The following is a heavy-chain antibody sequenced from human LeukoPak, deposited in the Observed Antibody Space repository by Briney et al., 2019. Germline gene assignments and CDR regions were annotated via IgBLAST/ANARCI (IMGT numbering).Heavy chain of an antibody. Sequence: PSETLSLTCAVYGESFSSYYWSWIRQPPGKGLEWIGYIYYSGSTNYNPSLKSRVTISVDTSKNQFSLKLSSVTAADTAVYYCARVSSRHYHYYMDVWGKGTTVTVSS. D-gene: IGHD2/OR15-2a*01. CDR3: ARVSSRHYHYYMDV. J-gene: IGHJ6*03. CDR2: IYYSGST. V-gene: IGHV4-59*01. CDR1: GESFSSYY.